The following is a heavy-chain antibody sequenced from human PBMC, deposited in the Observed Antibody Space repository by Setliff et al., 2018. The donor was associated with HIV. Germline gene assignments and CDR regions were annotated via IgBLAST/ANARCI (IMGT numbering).Heavy chain of an antibody. D-gene: IGHD3-10*01. Sequence: PGGSLRLSCAASGFTFSSYAMSWVRQAPGKGLEWVSAISGSGGSTYYADSVKGRFTISRDNSKNTLCLQMNSLRAEDTAVYYCAKGYYGSGTFRYYYYYGMDVWGQGTTVTVSS. CDR3: AKGYYGSGTFRYYYYYGMDV. CDR2: ISGSGGST. V-gene: IGHV3-23*01. J-gene: IGHJ6*02. CDR1: GFTFSSYA.